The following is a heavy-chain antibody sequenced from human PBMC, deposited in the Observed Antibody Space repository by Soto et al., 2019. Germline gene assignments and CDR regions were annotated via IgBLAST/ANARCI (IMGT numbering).Heavy chain of an antibody. J-gene: IGHJ6*02. D-gene: IGHD3-16*01. V-gene: IGHV3-53*01. CDR3: VRPRPSGENYGMDV. CDR1: GLTVSHNY. CDR2: LYTEGTT. Sequence: EVQLVESGGGLIQPGGSLRISCVASGLTVSHNYMAWVRQAPEMGLEWVSILYTEGTTYYADSVKGRFTIPRDSSKNTLFLQMASLRAEDTAVYYCVRPRPSGENYGMDVWGQGTTVTVSS.